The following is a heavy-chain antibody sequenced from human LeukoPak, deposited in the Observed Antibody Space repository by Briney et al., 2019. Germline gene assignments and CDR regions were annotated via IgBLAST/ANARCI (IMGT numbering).Heavy chain of an antibody. Sequence: SETLSLTCTVSGGSISSYYWSWIRQPPGKGLEWIGSIYYSGSTYYNPSLKSRVTISVDTSKNQFSLKLSSVTAADTAVYYCARHFWQWHWFDPWGQGTLVTVSS. J-gene: IGHJ5*02. CDR2: IYYSGST. CDR1: GGSISSYY. CDR3: ARHFWQWHWFDP. D-gene: IGHD3-3*02. V-gene: IGHV4-59*05.